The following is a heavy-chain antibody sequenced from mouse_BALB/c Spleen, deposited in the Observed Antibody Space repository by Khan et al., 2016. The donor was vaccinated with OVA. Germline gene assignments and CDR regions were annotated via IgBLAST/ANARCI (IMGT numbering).Heavy chain of an antibody. Sequence: QVQLQQPGPELVRPGVSVKISCKGSGYTFTDYAMYWVKQSHAKSPEWIGLISTYSGSTNYNQTFKGKVPMTVYQSPSPAYMGLTRLTSEDAASYYCARPAYDGYDDYWGRGTTLTVSS. CDR3: ARPAYDGYDDY. V-gene: IGHV1S137*01. D-gene: IGHD2-3*01. CDR1: GYTFTDYA. J-gene: IGHJ2*01. CDR2: ISTYSGST.